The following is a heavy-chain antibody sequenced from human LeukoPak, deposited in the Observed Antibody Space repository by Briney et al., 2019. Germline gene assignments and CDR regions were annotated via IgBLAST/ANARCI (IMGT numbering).Heavy chain of an antibody. J-gene: IGHJ5*02. CDR1: GFTFSSYA. V-gene: IGHV3-30-3*01. D-gene: IGHD3-3*01. CDR2: ISYDGSNK. Sequence: GGSLRLSCAASGFTFSSYAMHWVRQAPGKGLEWVAVISYDGSNKYYADSVKGRFTISRDNSKNTLYLQMNSLRAEDTAVYYCAREPTITIFGVVISWFDPWGQGTLVTVSS. CDR3: AREPTITIFGVVISWFDP.